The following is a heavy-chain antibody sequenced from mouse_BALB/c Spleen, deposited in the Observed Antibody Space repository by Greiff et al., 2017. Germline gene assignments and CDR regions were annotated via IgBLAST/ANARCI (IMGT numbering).Heavy chain of an antibody. CDR3: TRGGTTDLYAMDY. J-gene: IGHJ4*01. D-gene: IGHD1-1*01. CDR2: IYPGNSDT. CDR1: GYTFTSYC. Sequence: VQLQQSGTVLVRPGASVKLSCKASGYTFTSYCMHWVKQRPGQGLEWIGAIYPGNSDTNYNQKFKGKAKLTAATSTSTAYMELSSLTNEDSAVYYCTRGGTTDLYAMDYWGQGTSVTVSS. V-gene: IGHV1-5*01.